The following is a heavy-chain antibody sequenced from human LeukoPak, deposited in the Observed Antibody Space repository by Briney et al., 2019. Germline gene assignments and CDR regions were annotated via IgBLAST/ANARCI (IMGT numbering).Heavy chain of an antibody. CDR1: GRSFSGYY. CDR3: ARESWNGDDQDGFDM. V-gene: IGHV4-34*01. J-gene: IGHJ3*02. D-gene: IGHD4-17*01. CDR2: INHSGIT. Sequence: SETLSLTCAVYGRSFSGYYWTWIRQTPGKGLEWIGEINHSGITDYNPSLRSRDTISIDTSKNRVFLSLNSVNAADTAVYYCARESWNGDDQDGFDMWGQGILVTVSS.